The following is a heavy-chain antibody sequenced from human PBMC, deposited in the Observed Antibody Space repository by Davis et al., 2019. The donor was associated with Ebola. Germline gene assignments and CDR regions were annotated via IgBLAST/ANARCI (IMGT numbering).Heavy chain of an antibody. CDR3: ATSLGYCTGGVCYTWYYFDY. V-gene: IGHV1-69*13. CDR2: IIPIFGTA. Sequence: SVKVSCKASGYTFTSYAISWVRQAPGQGLEWMGGIIPIFGTANYAQKFQGRVTITADESTSTAYMELSSLRSEDTAVYYCATSLGYCTGGVCYTWYYFDYWGQGTLVTVSS. J-gene: IGHJ4*02. CDR1: GYTFTSYA. D-gene: IGHD2-8*02.